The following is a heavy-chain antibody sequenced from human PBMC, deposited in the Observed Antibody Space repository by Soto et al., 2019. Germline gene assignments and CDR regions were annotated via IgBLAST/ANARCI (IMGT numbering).Heavy chain of an antibody. CDR1: GGSIIDSGSFY. V-gene: IGHV4-31*03. CDR3: ARGEVVASNWFDP. J-gene: IGHJ5*02. CDR2: IYYSGST. Sequence: QVQMQESGPGLVKPSQTLYLTCSVSGGSIIDSGSFYWNWIRQHPGKGLEWIGYIYYSGSTYYNRSLKSRATISLDTSKNQFSLNLTSVTAADTAIYYCARGEVVASNWFDPWGQGTLVTVSS. D-gene: IGHD2-15*01.